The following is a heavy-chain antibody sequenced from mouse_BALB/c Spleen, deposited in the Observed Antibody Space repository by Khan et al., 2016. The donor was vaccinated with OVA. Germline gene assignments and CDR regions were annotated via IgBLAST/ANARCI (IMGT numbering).Heavy chain of an antibody. Sequence: VQLQESGPGLVAPSQSLSITCTISGFSLTNYGVHWVRQPPGKGLEWLVVIWSDGSTTYNSTLKSRLSISKDNSKSQVFLKMNSLQTDDTAMYXVARQPYYHYNIMNSWGKGPSVTVSS. CDR3: ARQPYYHYNIMNS. J-gene: IGHJ4*01. D-gene: IGHD2-10*01. V-gene: IGHV2-6-1*01. CDR1: GFSLTNYG. CDR2: IWSDGST.